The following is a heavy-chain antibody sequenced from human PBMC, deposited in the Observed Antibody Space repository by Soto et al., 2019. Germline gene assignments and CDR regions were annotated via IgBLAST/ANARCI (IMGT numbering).Heavy chain of an antibody. Sequence: PGESLKISCKGSGYSFTSYWISWVRQMPGKGLEWMGRIDPSDSYTNYSPSFQGHVTISADKSISTAYLQWSSLKASDTAMYYCARVWYYDENWFDPWGQGTLVTVS. V-gene: IGHV5-10-1*01. CDR1: GYSFTSYW. J-gene: IGHJ5*02. D-gene: IGHD3-22*01. CDR2: IDPSDSYT. CDR3: ARVWYYDENWFDP.